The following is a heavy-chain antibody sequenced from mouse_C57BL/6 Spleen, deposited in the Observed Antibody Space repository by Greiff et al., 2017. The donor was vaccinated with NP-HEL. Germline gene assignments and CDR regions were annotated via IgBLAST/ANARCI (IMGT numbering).Heavy chain of an antibody. J-gene: IGHJ3*01. V-gene: IGHV1-15*01. CDR1: GYTFTDYE. Sequence: LVESGAELVRPGASVTLSCKASGYTFTDYEMHWVKQTPVHGLEWIGAIDPETGGTAYNQKFKGKAILTADKSSSTAYMELRSLTSEDSAVYYCTSYYYGSSYPRFAYWGQGTLVTVSA. CDR3: TSYYYGSSYPRFAY. D-gene: IGHD1-1*01. CDR2: IDPETGGT.